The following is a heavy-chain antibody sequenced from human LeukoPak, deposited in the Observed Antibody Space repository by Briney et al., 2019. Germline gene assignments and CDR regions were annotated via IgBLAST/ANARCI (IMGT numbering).Heavy chain of an antibody. Sequence: ASVKVSCKASGYIFTTYFMHWLRQAPGQGPEWMGIINPRGGSTDYAQKFQDRITMTSDTSTSTVYMELKSLTSEDTAVYFCARVGATGATADNWGQGTLVTVSS. D-gene: IGHD2-21*02. J-gene: IGHJ4*02. CDR1: GYIFTTYF. CDR2: INPRGGST. V-gene: IGHV1-46*01. CDR3: ARVGATGATADN.